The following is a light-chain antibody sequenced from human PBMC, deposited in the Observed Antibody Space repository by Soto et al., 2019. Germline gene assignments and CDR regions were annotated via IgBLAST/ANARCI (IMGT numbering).Light chain of an antibody. J-gene: IGKJ1*01. CDR1: QSLLHSAGKTY. CDR3: MQSIQLPRT. CDR2: EVS. Sequence: DIVMTQTPLSLSVTPGHPPSISSKSRQSLLHSAGKTYLDWYLQKPGQPARLLIYEVSNRFAGVTDRFSGSGSGTDFTLKISRVEAVDVGVYYWMQSIQLPRTFGQGTKVEIK. V-gene: IGKV2D-29*01.